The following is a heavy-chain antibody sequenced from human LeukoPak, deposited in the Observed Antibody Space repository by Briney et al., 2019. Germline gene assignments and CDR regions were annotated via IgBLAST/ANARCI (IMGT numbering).Heavy chain of an antibody. V-gene: IGHV3-23*01. Sequence: PGGSLRLSCAASGFTFSSYAMSWVRQAPGKGLEWVSAISGSGGSTYYADSVKGRFTISRDNSKNTLYLQMNSLRAEDTAVYYCASEGIQLWLSKSFDYWGQGTLVTVSS. J-gene: IGHJ4*02. CDR3: ASEGIQLWLSKSFDY. D-gene: IGHD5-18*01. CDR1: GFTFSSYA. CDR2: ISGSGGST.